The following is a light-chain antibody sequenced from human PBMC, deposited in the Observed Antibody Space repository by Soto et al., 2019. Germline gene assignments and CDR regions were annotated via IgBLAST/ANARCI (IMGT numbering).Light chain of an antibody. CDR1: SSDVGSYQY. CDR3: SSYTINSALYV. CDR2: EVS. Sequence: QSVLTQPASVSESPGQSITISCTGTSSDVGSYQYVSWYQQHPGKAPKLIIYEVSNRPSGVSNRFSGSKSGNTASLTISGLQAEDDGDYYCSSYTINSALYVFGSGTKVTVL. V-gene: IGLV2-14*01. J-gene: IGLJ1*01.